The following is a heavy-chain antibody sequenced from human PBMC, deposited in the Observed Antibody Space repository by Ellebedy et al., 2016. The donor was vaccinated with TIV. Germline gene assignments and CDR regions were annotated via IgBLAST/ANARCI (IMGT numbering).Heavy chain of an antibody. CDR2: IPYDESDK. J-gene: IGHJ6*02. Sequence: LSLXCAASGFTFSSYGMHWVRQAPGKGLEWVAVIPYDESDKYYADSVKGRFTISRDNSKNTLYLQMNSLRAEDTAVYYCAKARAAAYYYYYGMDVWGQGTTVTVSS. D-gene: IGHD2-2*01. V-gene: IGHV3-30*18. CDR1: GFTFSSYG. CDR3: AKARAAAYYYYYGMDV.